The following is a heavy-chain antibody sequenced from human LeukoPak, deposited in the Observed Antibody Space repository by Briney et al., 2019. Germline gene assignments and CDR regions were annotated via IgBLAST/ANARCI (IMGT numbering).Heavy chain of an antibody. V-gene: IGHV1-2*02. CDR2: INPNSGGT. Sequence: ASVKVSCKASGYTFTGYYMHWVRPAPGQGLEWMGWINPNSGGTNYAQKFRGRVTMTRDTSISTAYMELSRLRSDDTAVYYCASRCSSTSCYYYGMDVWGQGTTVTVSS. CDR1: GYTFTGYY. D-gene: IGHD2-2*01. CDR3: ASRCSSTSCYYYGMDV. J-gene: IGHJ6*02.